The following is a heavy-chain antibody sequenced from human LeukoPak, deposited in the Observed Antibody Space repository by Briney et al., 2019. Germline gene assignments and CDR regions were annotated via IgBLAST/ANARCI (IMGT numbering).Heavy chain of an antibody. J-gene: IGHJ5*02. D-gene: IGHD6-13*01. CDR3: AREHTRAATGTHWFGP. Sequence: GGSLRLSCAASGFTFSSYWMSWVRQAPGKGLEWVANIKQDGSEKYYVDSVKGRFTISRDNAKNSLYLQMNSLRAEDTAIYYCAREHTRAATGTHWFGPWGQGTLVTVSS. CDR2: IKQDGSEK. CDR1: GFTFSSYW. V-gene: IGHV3-7*01.